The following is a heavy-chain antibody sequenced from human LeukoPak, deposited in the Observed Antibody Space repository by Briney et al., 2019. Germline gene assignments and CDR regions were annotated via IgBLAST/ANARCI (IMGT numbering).Heavy chain of an antibody. Sequence: ASVKVSCKVSGYTLTELSMHWVRQAPGKGLEWMGGFDPEDGETIYAQKFQGRVTMTEDTSTDTAYMELSSLRSEDTAVYYCATSGLAAAGTFGWYFDHWGRGTLVTVSS. V-gene: IGHV1-24*01. D-gene: IGHD6-13*01. CDR3: ATSGLAAAGTFGWYFDH. CDR2: FDPEDGET. CDR1: GYTLTELS. J-gene: IGHJ2*01.